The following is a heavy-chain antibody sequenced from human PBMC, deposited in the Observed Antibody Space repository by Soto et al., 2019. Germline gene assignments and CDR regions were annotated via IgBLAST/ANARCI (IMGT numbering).Heavy chain of an antibody. CDR1: GFTFSSYW. CDR3: ARVEATEVVGEYYYYYYGMDV. CDR2: INSDGSST. J-gene: IGHJ6*02. D-gene: IGHD1-26*01. Sequence: GGSLRLSCAASGFTFSSYWMHWVRQAPGKGLVWVSRINSDGSSTSYADSVKGRFTISRDNAKNTLYLQMNSLRAEDTAVYYCARVEATEVVGEYYYYYYGMDVWGQGTTVTVSS. V-gene: IGHV3-74*01.